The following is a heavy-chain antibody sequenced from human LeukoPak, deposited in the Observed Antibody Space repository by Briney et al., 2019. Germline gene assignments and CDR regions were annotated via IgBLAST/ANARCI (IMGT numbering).Heavy chain of an antibody. V-gene: IGHV4-39*01. CDR2: VYYSGSI. CDR3: ARLYGDYETPAFDI. CDR1: GGSISSSSYY. D-gene: IGHD4-17*01. Sequence: PSETLSLTCTVSGGSISSSSYYWGWIRQPPGKGLEWIGSVYYSGSIYYNPSLKSRVTISADTSKNQFSLKLSSVTAADTAVYYCARLYGDYETPAFDIWGQGTMVTVSS. J-gene: IGHJ3*02.